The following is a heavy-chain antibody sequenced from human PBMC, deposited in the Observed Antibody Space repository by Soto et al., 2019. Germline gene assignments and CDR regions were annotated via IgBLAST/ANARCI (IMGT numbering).Heavy chain of an antibody. Sequence: GGSLRLSCAASGFTFSTYSMNWVRQAPGKGLEWISYISTRSNSIYYADSVKGRFTVSRDNAKNSLFLQMNRLRDEDTAVYFCARAKYGGAYSPFDYWGPGTLVTV. CDR1: GFTFSTYS. CDR3: ARAKYGGAYSPFDY. D-gene: IGHD1-26*01. CDR2: ISTRSNSI. J-gene: IGHJ4*02. V-gene: IGHV3-48*02.